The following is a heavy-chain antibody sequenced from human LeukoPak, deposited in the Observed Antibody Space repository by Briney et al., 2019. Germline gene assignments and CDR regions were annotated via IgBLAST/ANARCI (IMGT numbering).Heavy chain of an antibody. CDR1: GLTFGDYA. D-gene: IGHD3-16*01. J-gene: IGHJ6*03. CDR2: TRNKANSYTT. Sequence: GGSLRLSCTASGLTFGDYAMTWVRQAPGKGLEWVGRTRNKANSYTTEYAASVKGRFTISRDDSKNSLYLQMNSLKTEDTAVYYCARDARVTGEHYYYYYYMDVWGKGTTVTVSS. CDR3: ARDARVTGEHYYYYYYMDV. V-gene: IGHV3-72*01.